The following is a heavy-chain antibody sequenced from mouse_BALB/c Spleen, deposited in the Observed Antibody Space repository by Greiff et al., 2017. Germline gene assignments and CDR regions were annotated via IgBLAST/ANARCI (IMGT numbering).Heavy chain of an antibody. CDR3: ARGLIHYYGYDAMDY. V-gene: IGHV5-6-5*01. J-gene: IGHJ4*01. CDR2: ISSGGST. CDR1: GFTFSSYA. D-gene: IGHD1-2*01. Sequence: EVQGVESGGGLVKPGGSLKLSCAASGFTFSSYAMSWVRQTPEKRLEWVASISSGGSTYYPDSVKGRFTISRDNARNILYLQMSSLRSEDTAMYYCARGLIHYYGYDAMDYWGQGTSVTVSS.